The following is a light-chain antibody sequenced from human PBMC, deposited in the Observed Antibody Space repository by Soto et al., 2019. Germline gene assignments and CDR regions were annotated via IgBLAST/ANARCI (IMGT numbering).Light chain of an antibody. CDR2: DAS. V-gene: IGKV1-5*01. J-gene: IGKJ2*01. CDR1: QSISSW. Sequence: DIQMTQSPSTLSASVGDRVTITCRASQSISSWWAWYQQKPGKAPKVLIYDASSWESGVPSRFSGSGSGTEFTLTIRSLQPDDFATYYCQQYNSYSSFTFGQGTKLEIK. CDR3: QQYNSYSSFT.